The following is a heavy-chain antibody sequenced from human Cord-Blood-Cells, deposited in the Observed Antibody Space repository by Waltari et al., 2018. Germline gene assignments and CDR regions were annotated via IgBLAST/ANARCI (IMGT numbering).Heavy chain of an antibody. D-gene: IGHD2-8*01. Sequence: QVQLQESGPGLVKPSGTLSLTCAVSGGSISSSNWWSWVRQPPGKGLGGIGEIHHDGSTNYNPALNGRGPISVDKSKNQFSLKLSSVTAADTAVYYCARDSLEMEWGQGTLVTVSS. CDR1: GGSISSSNW. V-gene: IGHV4-4*02. CDR3: ARDSLEME. J-gene: IGHJ4*02. CDR2: IHHDGST.